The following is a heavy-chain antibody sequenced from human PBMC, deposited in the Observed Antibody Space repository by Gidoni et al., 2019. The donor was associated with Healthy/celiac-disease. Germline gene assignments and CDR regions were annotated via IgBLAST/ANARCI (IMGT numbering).Heavy chain of an antibody. CDR2: ISYDGSNK. D-gene: IGHD4-17*01. J-gene: IGHJ3*02. Sequence: QVQLVESGGGVVQPGRSLRLSCAASGFTFSSYAMHWVRQAPGKGLEWVAVISYDGSNKYYADSVKGRFTISRDNSKNTLYLQMNSLRAEDTAVYYCASQTTVVTLGDAFDIWGQGTMVTVSS. CDR1: GFTFSSYA. V-gene: IGHV3-30*01. CDR3: ASQTTVVTLGDAFDI.